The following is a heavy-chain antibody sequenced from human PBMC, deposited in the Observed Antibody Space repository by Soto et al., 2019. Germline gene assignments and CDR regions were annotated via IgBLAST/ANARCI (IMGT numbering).Heavy chain of an antibody. CDR1: GFTFSSYA. CDR2: VSIGGST. CDR3: AKRRGAGGHFDY. J-gene: IGHJ4*02. D-gene: IGHD2-15*01. V-gene: IGHV3-23*01. Sequence: GGSLRLSCAASGFTFSSYAMGWVRQGPGKGLEWVAVVSIGGSTHYADSVRGRFTISRDNSKNTLSLQMNSLTAEDTAVYFCAKRRGAGGHFDYWGQGALVTSPQ.